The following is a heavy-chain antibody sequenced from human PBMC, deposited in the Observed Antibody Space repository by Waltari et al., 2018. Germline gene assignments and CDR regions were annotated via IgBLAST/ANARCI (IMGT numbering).Heavy chain of an antibody. D-gene: IGHD6-13*01. CDR3: ARSQLLQGVFDF. J-gene: IGHJ4*02. V-gene: IGHV4-59*08. CDR1: GGSLGIDY. Sequence: QVQLQESGPGLLKPSETLALTCPVSGGSLGIDYWRWIRQPPGKGLEWIGYIYYSGSTNYHPALKTRVAISLDTSKNQVSLRLNSVPAADTAVYYCARSQLLQGVFDFWGQGTLVSVSS. CDR2: IYYSGST.